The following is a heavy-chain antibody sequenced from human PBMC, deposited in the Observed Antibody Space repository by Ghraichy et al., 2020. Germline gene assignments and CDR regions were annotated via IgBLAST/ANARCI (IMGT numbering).Heavy chain of an antibody. J-gene: IGHJ4*02. CDR2: ISAYNGNT. Sequence: ASVKVSCKASGYTFTMFGISWVRQAPGQGLEWMGWISAYNGNTNSAQNLQARVTMTTDTSTNTAYMELRTLRSDDTAVYYCARDLGDYGVPPPFDYWGQGTPVTVSS. V-gene: IGHV1-18*01. D-gene: IGHD4-17*01. CDR3: ARDLGDYGVPPPFDY. CDR1: GYTFTMFG.